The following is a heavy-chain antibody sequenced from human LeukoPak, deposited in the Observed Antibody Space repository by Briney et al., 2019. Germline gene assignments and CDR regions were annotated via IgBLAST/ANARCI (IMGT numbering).Heavy chain of an antibody. CDR1: GFTFSSYA. V-gene: IGHV3-7*03. J-gene: IGHJ4*02. Sequence: GESLRLSCAASGFTFSSYAMSWVRQAPGKGLEWVANIKQDGSEKYYVDSLKGRFTISRDNAKNLLYLQMNSLRAEDTAVYYCASSGYDTSGYYYFDYWGQGTLVTVSS. CDR3: ASSGYDTSGYYYFDY. CDR2: IKQDGSEK. D-gene: IGHD3-22*01.